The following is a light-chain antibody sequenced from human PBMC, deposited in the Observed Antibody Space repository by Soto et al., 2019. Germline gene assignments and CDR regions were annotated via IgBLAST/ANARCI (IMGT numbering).Light chain of an antibody. CDR1: QTISSL. Sequence: DTITYRASQTISSLLAWYQQKPGKAPKLPIYKASTLKSGVPSRFSGSGSGTEFSFTISRLQTDDFATYYCQHHNSYSEAFRQGPKVDI. CDR3: QHHNSYSEA. CDR2: KAS. V-gene: IGKV1-5*03. J-gene: IGKJ1*01.